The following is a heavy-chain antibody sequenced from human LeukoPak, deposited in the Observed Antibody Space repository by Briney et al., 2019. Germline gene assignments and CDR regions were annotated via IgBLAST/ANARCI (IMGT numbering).Heavy chain of an antibody. J-gene: IGHJ4*02. CDR3: AKGLDFLFNY. Sequence: PGGSLRLSCAASGFTFSNYAMSWVRQAPGKGLEWVSAISGSGGGTYYADSVKGRFTISRGSSKNTLYLQMNSLRAEDTAVYYCAKGLDFLFNYWGQGTLVTVSS. CDR2: ISGSGGGT. V-gene: IGHV3-23*01. CDR1: GFTFSNYA.